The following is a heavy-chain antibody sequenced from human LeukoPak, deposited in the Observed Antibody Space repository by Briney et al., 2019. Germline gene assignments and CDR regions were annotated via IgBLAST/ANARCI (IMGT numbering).Heavy chain of an antibody. J-gene: IGHJ4*02. CDR3: AKVREIVVVITDYFDY. CDR1: GFTFSSYG. V-gene: IGHV3-23*01. D-gene: IGHD3-22*01. Sequence: PGGSLRLSCAASGFTFSSYGMSWVRQAPGKGLEGVSDISGSGASTYYADSVKGRFTISRDNSKNTLYLQMNSLRAEDTAVYYCAKVREIVVVITDYFDYWGQGTLVTVSS. CDR2: ISGSGAST.